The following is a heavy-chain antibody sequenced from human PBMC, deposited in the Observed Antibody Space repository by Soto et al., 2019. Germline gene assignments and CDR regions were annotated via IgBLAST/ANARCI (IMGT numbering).Heavy chain of an antibody. CDR2: IYHSGST. V-gene: IGHV4-4*02. D-gene: IGHD6-19*01. Sequence: SETLSLTCAVSGGSISSSNWWSWVRQPLGKGLEWIGEIYHSGSTNYNPSLKSRVTISVDKSKNQSSLKLSSVTAADTAVYYCARRAVAGLREYYFDYWGQGTLVTVSS. J-gene: IGHJ4*02. CDR1: GGSISSSNW. CDR3: ARRAVAGLREYYFDY.